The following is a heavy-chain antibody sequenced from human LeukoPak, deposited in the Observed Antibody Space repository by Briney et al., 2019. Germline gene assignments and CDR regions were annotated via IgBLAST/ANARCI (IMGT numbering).Heavy chain of an antibody. CDR3: ATWDYDFWSGYYLY. D-gene: IGHD3-3*01. V-gene: IGHV1-18*01. CDR2: ISAYNGNT. Sequence: ASVKVSCKASGYTFTSYGISWVRQAPGQGIEWMGWISAYNGNTNYAQKLQGRVTMTTDTSTSTAYMELRSLRSDDTAVYYCATWDYDFWSGYYLYWGQGTLVTVSS. CDR1: GYTFTSYG. J-gene: IGHJ4*02.